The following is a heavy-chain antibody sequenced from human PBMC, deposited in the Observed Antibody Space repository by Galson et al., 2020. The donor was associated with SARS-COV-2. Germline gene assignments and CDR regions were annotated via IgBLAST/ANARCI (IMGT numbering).Heavy chain of an antibody. CDR1: GFTFSSYA. CDR3: ATPRSIAVAGDFDY. V-gene: IGHV3-23*01. Sequence: GGSLRLSCAASGFTFSSYAMSWVRQAPGKGPEWVSAISGSGGSTYYADSVKGRFTISRDNSKNTLYLQMNSLRAEDTAVYYCATPRSIAVAGDFDYWGQGTLVTVSS. CDR2: ISGSGGST. D-gene: IGHD6-19*01. J-gene: IGHJ4*02.